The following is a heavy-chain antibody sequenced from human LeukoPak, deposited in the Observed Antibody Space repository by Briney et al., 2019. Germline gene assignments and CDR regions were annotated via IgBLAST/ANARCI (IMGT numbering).Heavy chain of an antibody. CDR2: ISGSSGST. V-gene: IGHV3-23*01. CDR1: GFTFNNYA. CDR3: AKVYSIAVAGPVDY. D-gene: IGHD6-19*01. Sequence: GGSLRLSCAASGFTFNNYAITWVRQAPGKGLEWVSGISGSSGSTYYADSVKGRFTISRDNSKNTLNLQMNSLRVEDTAVYFCAKVYSIAVAGPVDYWGQGILVTVSS. J-gene: IGHJ4*02.